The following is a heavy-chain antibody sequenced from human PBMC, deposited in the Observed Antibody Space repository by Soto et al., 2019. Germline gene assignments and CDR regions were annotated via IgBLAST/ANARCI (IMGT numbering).Heavy chain of an antibody. J-gene: IGHJ6*02. V-gene: IGHV1-18*01. CDR3: ARTRWLVTNYYGMDV. CDR2: ISAYNGNT. Sequence: ASVKVSCKASGYTFTSYGISWVRQAPGQGLEWMGWISAYNGNTNYAQKLQGRVTMTTDTSTSTAYMELRSLRSDDTAVFYCARTRWLVTNYYGMDVWGQGTTVTVS. CDR1: GYTFTSYG. D-gene: IGHD3-10*01.